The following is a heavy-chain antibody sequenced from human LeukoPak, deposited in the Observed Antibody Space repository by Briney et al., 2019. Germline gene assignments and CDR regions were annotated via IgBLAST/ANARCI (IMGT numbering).Heavy chain of an antibody. Sequence: PSETLSLTCTVSGGSVSSGSYYWSWIRQPPGKGLERIGYIYYSGSTNYNPSLKSRVTISVDTSKNQFSLKLSSVTAADTAVYSCARGFFGGLIVDDAFDIWGQGTMVTVSS. D-gene: IGHD3-16*02. CDR1: GGSVSSGSYY. CDR3: ARGFFGGLIVDDAFDI. V-gene: IGHV4-61*01. CDR2: IYYSGST. J-gene: IGHJ3*02.